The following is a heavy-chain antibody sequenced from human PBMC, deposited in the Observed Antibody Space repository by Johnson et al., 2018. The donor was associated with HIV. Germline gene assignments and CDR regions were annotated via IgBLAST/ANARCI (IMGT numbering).Heavy chain of an antibody. CDR1: GFTFSSYG. J-gene: IGHJ3*02. D-gene: IGHD6-19*01. CDR2: ISYDGSNK. V-gene: IGHV3-30*18. CDR3: AKGSPGGAVAHDAFDI. Sequence: QLVESGGGVVQPGRSLRLSCAASGFTFSSYGMHWVRQAPGKGLEWVAVISYDGSNKYYADSVKGRFTISRDNSKNKLYLQMNSLRAEDTAVYYCAKGSPGGAVAHDAFDIWGQGTMVTVSS.